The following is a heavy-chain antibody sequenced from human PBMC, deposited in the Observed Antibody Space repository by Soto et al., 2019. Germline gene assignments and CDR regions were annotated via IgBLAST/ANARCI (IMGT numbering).Heavy chain of an antibody. Sequence: KTSETLSLTCAVSGYSISSGYYWGWIRQPPGKGLEWIGSIYHSGSTYYNPSLKSRVTISVDTSKNQFSLKLSSVTAADTAVYYCAREFQGSYFDYWGQGTLVTVSS. V-gene: IGHV4-38-2*02. D-gene: IGHD3-10*01. CDR2: IYHSGST. CDR1: GYSISSGYY. J-gene: IGHJ4*02. CDR3: AREFQGSYFDY.